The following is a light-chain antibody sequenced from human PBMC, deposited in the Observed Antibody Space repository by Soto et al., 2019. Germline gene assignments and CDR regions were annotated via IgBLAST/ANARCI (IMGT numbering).Light chain of an antibody. J-gene: IGKJ5*01. CDR2: GAS. CDR1: QSVSSSY. V-gene: IGKV3-20*01. Sequence: IVLTQSPGTLSLSPGERATLSCRASQSVSSSYLAWYQQKPGQAPRLLIYGASSRATGIPDRFSGSGSGTDFTLTISRLEREDFAVYYCQQHASSVTFGQGTRLEIK. CDR3: QQHASSVT.